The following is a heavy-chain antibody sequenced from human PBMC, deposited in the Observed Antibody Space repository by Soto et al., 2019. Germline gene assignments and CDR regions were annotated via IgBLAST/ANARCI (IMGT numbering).Heavy chain of an antibody. CDR2: IYWVDDR. CDR1: GFSLRSSGVG. Sequence: QITLKESGPTLVKSTQTLTLTCTFSGFSLRSSGVGVGWIRQPPGKALEWLALIYWVDDRRYSPSLKSRLTIPKDTSKNQVVLTMTNMEPVDPAPYYCAQATEPGSFAFDIWGQGAMVTVSS. J-gene: IGHJ3*02. CDR3: AQATEPGSFAFDI. D-gene: IGHD2-15*01. V-gene: IGHV2-5*02.